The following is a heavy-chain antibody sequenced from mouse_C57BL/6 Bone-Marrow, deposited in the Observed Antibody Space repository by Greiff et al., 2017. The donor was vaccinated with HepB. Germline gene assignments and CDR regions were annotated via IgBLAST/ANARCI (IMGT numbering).Heavy chain of an antibody. CDR2: IHPSDSDT. Sequence: QVQLQQPGAELVKPGASVKVSCKASGYTFTSYWMHWVKQRPGQGLEWIGRIHPSDSDTNYNQKFKGKATLTVDKSSSTAYMQLSSLTSEDSAVYYCAIRAHGYDGPWFAYWGQGTLVTVSA. D-gene: IGHD2-2*01. V-gene: IGHV1-74*01. CDR1: GYTFTSYW. CDR3: AIRAHGYDGPWFAY. J-gene: IGHJ3*01.